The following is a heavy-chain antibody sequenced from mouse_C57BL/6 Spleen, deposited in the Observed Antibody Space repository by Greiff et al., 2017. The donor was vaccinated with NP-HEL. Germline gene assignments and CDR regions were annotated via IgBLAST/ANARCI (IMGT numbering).Heavy chain of an antibody. V-gene: IGHV1-69*01. CDR3: AREGVDGWYFDV. D-gene: IGHD1-1*01. J-gene: IGHJ1*03. Sequence: QVQLQQPGAELVMPGASVKLSCKASGYTFTSYWMHWVKQRPGPGLEWIGEIDPSDSYTNYNQKFKGKSTLTVDKSSSTAYMQLSSLTSEDSAVYYCAREGVDGWYFDVWGTGTTVTVSS. CDR1: GYTFTSYW. CDR2: IDPSDSYT.